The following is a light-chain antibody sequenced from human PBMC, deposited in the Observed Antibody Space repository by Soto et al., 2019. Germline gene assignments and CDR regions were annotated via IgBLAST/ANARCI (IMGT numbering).Light chain of an antibody. CDR1: QSVSSSY. CDR2: GAS. J-gene: IGKJ5*01. CDR3: QQYGSSPSIT. Sequence: EIVLTQSPGTLSLSPGERATLSCRASQSVSSSYLAWYQQKPGQAPRLLIYGASTRTTGIPDRFSGSGSGTDFTQTISTLQPEDSAVYYCQQYGSSPSITFGQGTRLEIK. V-gene: IGKV3-20*01.